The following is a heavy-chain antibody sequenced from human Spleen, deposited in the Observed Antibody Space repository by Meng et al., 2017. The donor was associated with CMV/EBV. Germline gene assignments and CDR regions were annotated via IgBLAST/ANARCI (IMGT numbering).Heavy chain of an antibody. Sequence: GGSLRLSCAASGFTFSSYSMNWVRQAPGKGLEWVSSISSSSSYIYYADSVKGRFTISRDNAKNSLYLQMNSPRAEDTAVYYGARDWGKDGYGNDWGQGTLVTVSS. CDR3: ARDWGKDGYGND. CDR2: ISSSSSYI. D-gene: IGHD5-24*01. V-gene: IGHV3-21*01. CDR1: GFTFSSYS. J-gene: IGHJ4*02.